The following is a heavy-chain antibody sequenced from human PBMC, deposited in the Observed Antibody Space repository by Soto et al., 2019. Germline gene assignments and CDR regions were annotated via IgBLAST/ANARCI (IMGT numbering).Heavy chain of an antibody. CDR2: IIPIFGTA. J-gene: IGHJ4*02. CDR1: GGTFSSYA. V-gene: IGHV1-69*13. Sequence: SVTVSXKGSGGTFSSYAISWVRQAPGQGLEWMGGIIPIFGTANYAQKFQGRVTITADESTSTAYMELSSLRSEDTAVYYCARSDGYSSQDYWGQGTLVTVSS. D-gene: IGHD4-4*01. CDR3: ARSDGYSSQDY.